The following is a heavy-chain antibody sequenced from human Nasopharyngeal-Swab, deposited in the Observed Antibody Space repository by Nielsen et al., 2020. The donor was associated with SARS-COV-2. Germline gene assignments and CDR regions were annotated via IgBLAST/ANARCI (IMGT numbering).Heavy chain of an antibody. V-gene: IGHV1-2*06. D-gene: IGHD1-26*01. Sequence: ASVKVSCKASGHTFTGYYMHWVRQAPGQGLEWMGRINPNSGGTNYAQKFQGRVTMTRDTSISTAYMELSRLRSDDTAVYYCARDPDEFVRWELLRYFDYWGQGTLVTVSS. J-gene: IGHJ4*02. CDR2: INPNSGGT. CDR1: GHTFTGYY. CDR3: ARDPDEFVRWELLRYFDY.